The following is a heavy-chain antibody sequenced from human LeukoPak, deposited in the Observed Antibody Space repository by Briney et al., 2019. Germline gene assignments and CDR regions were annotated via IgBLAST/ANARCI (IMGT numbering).Heavy chain of an antibody. Sequence: PGGSLRLSCAASGFTFSSYAMHWVRQAPGKGLEWVAVISYDGSNKYYADSVKGRFTISRDNSKNTLYLQMNSLRAEDTAVYYCAKDGLHYDILTGPPADYWGQGTLVTVSS. D-gene: IGHD3-9*01. J-gene: IGHJ4*02. CDR3: AKDGLHYDILTGPPADY. V-gene: IGHV3-30*04. CDR1: GFTFSSYA. CDR2: ISYDGSNK.